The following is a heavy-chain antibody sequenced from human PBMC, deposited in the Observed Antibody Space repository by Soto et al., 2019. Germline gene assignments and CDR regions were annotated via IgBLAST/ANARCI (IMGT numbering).Heavy chain of an antibody. V-gene: IGHV4-34*09. CDR3: ARDRKPTTPTRKIAVAGISGWFDP. CDR1: GGSFSGYY. Sequence: SETLSLTCAVYGGSFSGYYWSWIRQPPGKGLEWIGEINHSGSTNYNPSLKSRVTISVDTSKNQFSLKLSSVTAADTAVYYCARDRKPTTPTRKIAVAGISGWFDPWGQGTLVTAPQ. D-gene: IGHD6-19*01. J-gene: IGHJ5*02. CDR2: INHSGST.